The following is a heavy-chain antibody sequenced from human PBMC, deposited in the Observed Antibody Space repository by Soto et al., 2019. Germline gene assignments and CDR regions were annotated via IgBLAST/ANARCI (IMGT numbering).Heavy chain of an antibody. CDR2: IYHSGTT. J-gene: IGHJ4*02. V-gene: IGHV4-38-2*02. D-gene: IGHD6-25*01. Sequence: IRQPPGKGLEWIRSIYHSGTTYSNLSLKRRVTISSDASKNKISLKLSSLTSADTALYYRARDSGTGSYPLDYWGPGTL. CDR3: ARDSGTGSYPLDY.